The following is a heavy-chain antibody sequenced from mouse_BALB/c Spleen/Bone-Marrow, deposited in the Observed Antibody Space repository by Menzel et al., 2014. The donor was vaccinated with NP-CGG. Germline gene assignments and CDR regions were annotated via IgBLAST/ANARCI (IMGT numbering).Heavy chain of an antibody. CDR2: ISSAGIHT. V-gene: IGHV5-9-3*01. Sequence: EVKVEESGGGLVKPGGSLKLSCTASGFTFTSYAMSWVRQTPEKRLEWVATISSAGIHTYYVDTVKGRFTISRDNAKNPLFLHMSSLRSEDTAMYYCARQDRVYYFDYWGQGTTLTVSS. CDR3: ARQDRVYYFDY. CDR1: GFTFTSYA. J-gene: IGHJ2*01.